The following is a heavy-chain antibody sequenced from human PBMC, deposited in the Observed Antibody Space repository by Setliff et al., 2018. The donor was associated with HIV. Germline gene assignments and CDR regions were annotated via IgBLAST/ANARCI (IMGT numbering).Heavy chain of an antibody. CDR1: GGSTSSGSYY. CDR3: ARARRYCPNGVCFIRPGYSDL. J-gene: IGHJ2*01. V-gene: IGHV4-61*09. Sequence: SETLSLTCTVSGGSTSSGSYYWSWIRQPAGKGLEWIGHVYSSGSTDYNPSLKSRVTISLDTSNNQFSLRLRSVTAADTAVFYCARARRYCPNGVCFIRPGYSDLWGRGTLVTVSS. D-gene: IGHD2-8*01. CDR2: VYSSGST.